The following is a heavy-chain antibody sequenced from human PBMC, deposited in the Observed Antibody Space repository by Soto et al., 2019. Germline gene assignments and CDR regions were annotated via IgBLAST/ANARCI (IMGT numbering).Heavy chain of an antibody. V-gene: IGHV4-59*01. CDR1: SGSIINYY. D-gene: IGHD6-19*01. J-gene: IGHJ4*02. Sequence: SETLSLTCTVSSGSIINYYWSWIRQPPGKGLEWIGFIYYSGSTNYNSFLKSRVTMSVDTSRQQLSLKLNSVTAADTAVYYCATFPSFSSGWFGGVSDYWGQGTLDTVSS. CDR2: IYYSGST. CDR3: ATFPSFSSGWFGGVSDY.